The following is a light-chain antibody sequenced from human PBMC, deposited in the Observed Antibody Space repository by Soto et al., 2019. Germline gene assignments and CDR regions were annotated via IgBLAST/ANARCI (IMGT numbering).Light chain of an antibody. CDR2: AAS. J-gene: IGKJ1*01. Sequence: EVVLTQSPATLSLSPGERATLSCRASQNVRTFLDWYQQKPGQAPRLLIYAASNRATGIPDRCSGSGSGTDFTLTISSLEPEDFAVYYCQQHSHWPPWTFGQGTRVEIQ. V-gene: IGKV3-11*01. CDR3: QQHSHWPPWT. CDR1: QNVRTF.